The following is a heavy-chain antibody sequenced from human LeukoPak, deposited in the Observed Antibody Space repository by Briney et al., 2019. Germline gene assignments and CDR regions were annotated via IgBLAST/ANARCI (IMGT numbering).Heavy chain of an antibody. CDR3: ARADCSGGSCYGTIYDY. J-gene: IGHJ4*02. Sequence: ASVKVSCKASGYTFTGYYMHWVRQAPGQGLEWMGCINPNSGGTNYAQKFQGRVTMTRDTSISTADMELSRLRSDDRAVYYCARADCSGGSCYGTIYDYWGQGTLVTVPS. CDR1: GYTFTGYY. CDR2: INPNSGGT. V-gene: IGHV1-2*02. D-gene: IGHD2-15*01.